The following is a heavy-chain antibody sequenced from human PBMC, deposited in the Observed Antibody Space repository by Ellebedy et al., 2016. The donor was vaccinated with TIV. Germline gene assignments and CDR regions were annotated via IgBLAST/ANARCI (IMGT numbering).Heavy chain of an antibody. CDR3: AKGGWGTVWDY. J-gene: IGHJ4*01. D-gene: IGHD3-16*01. CDR2: IYSGGST. V-gene: IGHV3-53*01. Sequence: GESLKISCAASGFTVSSNYMSWVRQAPGKGLEWVSVIYSGGSTYYADSVKGRFTISRDNSESNLYLQINSLSPEDTAEYYCAKGGWGTVWDYWGHGTLVTVSS. CDR1: GFTVSSNY.